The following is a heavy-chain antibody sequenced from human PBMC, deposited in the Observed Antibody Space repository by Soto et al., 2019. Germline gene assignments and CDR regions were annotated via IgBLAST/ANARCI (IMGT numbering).Heavy chain of an antibody. CDR1: GDSVSSNSAA. Sequence: SQTLSLTFAISGDSVSSNSAAWNWIRQSPSRGLEWLGRTYYRSKWHNDYAVSVKSRITINTDTSKNQFSLQLNSVTPEDMAVYYCMRVVAGTGGFDIWGQGAMVTVS. J-gene: IGHJ3*02. CDR2: TYYRSKWHN. V-gene: IGHV6-1*01. CDR3: MRVVAGTGGFDI. D-gene: IGHD6-19*01.